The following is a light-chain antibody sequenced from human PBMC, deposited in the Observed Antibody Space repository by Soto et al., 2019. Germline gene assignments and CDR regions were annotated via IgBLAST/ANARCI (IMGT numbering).Light chain of an antibody. CDR3: SSYTSSSTYV. Sequence: QSALTQPASVSGSPGQAITISCTGTSSDVGGYNYVSWYQQHPGKAPKFMIYEVSNRPSGVSNRFSGSKSGNTASLTISGLQAEDEADYYCSSYTSSSTYVFGPGTQLTV. J-gene: IGLJ1*01. CDR2: EVS. V-gene: IGLV2-14*01. CDR1: SSDVGGYNY.